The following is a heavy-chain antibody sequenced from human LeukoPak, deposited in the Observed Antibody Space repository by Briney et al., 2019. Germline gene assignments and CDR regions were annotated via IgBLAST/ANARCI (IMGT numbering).Heavy chain of an antibody. CDR2: IKSKTDGGTT. V-gene: IGHV3-15*01. Sequence: GGSLRLSCAASGFTFSNAWMSWVRQAPGKGLEWVGRIKSKTDGGTTDYAAPVKGRFTISRDDSKNTLYLQMNSLKTEDTAVYYCTTDPGYYYDSSGYYTPLDYWGQGTLVTVSS. CDR3: TTDPGYYYDSSGYYTPLDY. D-gene: IGHD3-22*01. CDR1: GFTFSNAW. J-gene: IGHJ4*02.